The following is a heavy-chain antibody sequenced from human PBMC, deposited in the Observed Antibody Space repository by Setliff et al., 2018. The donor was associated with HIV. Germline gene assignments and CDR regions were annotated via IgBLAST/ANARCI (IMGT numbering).Heavy chain of an antibody. J-gene: IGHJ6*02. V-gene: IGHV1-18*01. CDR3: ARYLVVVPVAVGGLDV. CDR2: ISAYNGNT. Sequence: GASVKVSCKASGYTFTSYGISWVRQAPGQGLEWMGWISAYNGNTNYAQKLQGRVTMTTDTSTSTAYMELRSLRSDDTAVYYCARYLVVVPVAVGGLDVWGQGTTVTVSS. D-gene: IGHD2-2*01. CDR1: GYTFTSYG.